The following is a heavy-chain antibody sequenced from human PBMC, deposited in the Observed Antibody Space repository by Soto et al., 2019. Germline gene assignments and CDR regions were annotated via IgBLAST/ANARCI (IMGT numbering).Heavy chain of an antibody. CDR3: ARARLWFPYGMDV. V-gene: IGHV4-34*01. CDR2: INHSGST. J-gene: IGHJ6*02. CDR1: CGAISGYY. Sequence: PSETPSLTCAVYCGAISGYYWGWVRQPPGKGLEWIGEINHSGSTNYNPSLKSRVTISVDTSKNQFSLKLSSVTAADTAVYYCARARLWFPYGMDVWGQGTTVTVSS. D-gene: IGHD3-10*01.